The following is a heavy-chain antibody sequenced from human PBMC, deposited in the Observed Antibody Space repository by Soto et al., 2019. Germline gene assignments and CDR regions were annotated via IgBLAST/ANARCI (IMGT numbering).Heavy chain of an antibody. J-gene: IGHJ5*02. D-gene: IGHD3-3*02. CDR2: IYYSGST. CDR3: ASPKIAFYNWFDP. Sequence: PSETLSLTCTVSGGSISSYYWSWLRQPPGKGLEWIGYIYYSGSTYYNPSLKSRVTISVDTSKNQFSLKLSSVTAADTAVYYCASPKIAFYNWFDPWGQGTLVTVSS. V-gene: IGHV4-59*08. CDR1: GGSISSYY.